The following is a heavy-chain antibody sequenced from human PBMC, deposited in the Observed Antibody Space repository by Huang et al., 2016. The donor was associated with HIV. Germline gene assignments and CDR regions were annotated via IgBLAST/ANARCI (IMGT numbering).Heavy chain of an antibody. CDR1: GGSFSGYY. D-gene: IGHD3-22*01. CDR2: INPSGST. CDR3: ARILMYYNSSGYGFDY. Sequence: QVQLQQWGAGLLTPSETLSLTCAVYGGSFSGYYWSWLSQPPGTGLEWIGEINPSGSTNYTPSLKSRVTISVDTSKNQFSLKLSSVTAADTAVYYCARILMYYNSSGYGFDYWGQGTLVTVSS. V-gene: IGHV4-34*01. J-gene: IGHJ4*02.